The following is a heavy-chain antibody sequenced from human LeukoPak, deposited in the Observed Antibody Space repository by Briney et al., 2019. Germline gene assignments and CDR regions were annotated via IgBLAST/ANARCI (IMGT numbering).Heavy chain of an antibody. V-gene: IGHV3-30*02. Sequence: GGSLRLSCAASGFIFSNYGMHWVRQAPGKGLEWVAFIRYDGENKYYADSVKGRFTISRDNSKNTMDLQMNSLRGEDTAVYYCAKTESGWSGNLDYWGQGTLVTVSS. CDR3: AKTESGWSGNLDY. CDR2: IRYDGENK. J-gene: IGHJ4*02. D-gene: IGHD6-19*01. CDR1: GFIFSNYG.